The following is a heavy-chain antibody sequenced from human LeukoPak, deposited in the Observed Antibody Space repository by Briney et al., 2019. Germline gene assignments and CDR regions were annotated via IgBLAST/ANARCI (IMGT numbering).Heavy chain of an antibody. V-gene: IGHV3-30*02. J-gene: IGHJ4*02. CDR1: GFTFSSYA. CDR2: IRYDGSNK. Sequence: GGSLRLSCAASGFTFSSYAMSWVRQAPGKGLEWVAFIRYDGSNKYYADSVKGRFTISRDNSKNTLYLQMNSLRAEDTAVYYCAKDFSYGSGSYYNDYWGQGTLVTVSS. CDR3: AKDFSYGSGSYYNDY. D-gene: IGHD3-10*01.